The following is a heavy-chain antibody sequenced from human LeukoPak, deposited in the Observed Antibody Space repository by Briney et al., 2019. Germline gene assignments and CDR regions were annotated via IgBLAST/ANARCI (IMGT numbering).Heavy chain of an antibody. CDR1: GGSISSYY. CDR2: IYTSGST. Sequence: SDTLSLTCTVSGGSISSYYWSWIRQPAGKGLNWIGRIYTSGSTNYNPSLKSRVTMSVDTSKNQSSLKLSSVTAADTAVYYCARGRAPIQNYYYYYMDVWGKGTTVTISS. D-gene: IGHD5-18*01. V-gene: IGHV4-4*07. J-gene: IGHJ6*03. CDR3: ARGRAPIQNYYYYYMDV.